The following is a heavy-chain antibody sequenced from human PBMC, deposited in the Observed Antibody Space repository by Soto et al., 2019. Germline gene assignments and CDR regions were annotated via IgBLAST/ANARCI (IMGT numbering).Heavy chain of an antibody. D-gene: IGHD2-2*01. J-gene: IGHJ5*02. Sequence: ASVKVSCKASGYTFTIYGISWVRQAPGQGLEWMGWISAYNGNTNYAQKLQGRVTMTTDTSTSTAYMELRSLRSDDTAVYYCARAHGLIVVVPAATTPFSNWFDPWGQGTLVTVSS. V-gene: IGHV1-18*01. CDR2: ISAYNGNT. CDR1: GYTFTIYG. CDR3: ARAHGLIVVVPAATTPFSNWFDP.